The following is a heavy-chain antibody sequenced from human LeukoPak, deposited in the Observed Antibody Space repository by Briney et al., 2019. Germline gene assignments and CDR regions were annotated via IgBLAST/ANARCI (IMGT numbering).Heavy chain of an antibody. CDR2: ISWNSGSI. CDR3: AKSRVGFLYADP. CDR1: GFTFDDYA. V-gene: IGHV3-9*01. J-gene: IGHJ5*02. D-gene: IGHD2-2*01. Sequence: PGRSLRLSCAASGFTFDDYAMHWVRQAPGKGLEWVSGISWNSGSIGYADSVKGRFTISRDNAKNSLYLQMNSLRAEDTALYYCAKSRVGFLYADPWGQGTLVTVSS.